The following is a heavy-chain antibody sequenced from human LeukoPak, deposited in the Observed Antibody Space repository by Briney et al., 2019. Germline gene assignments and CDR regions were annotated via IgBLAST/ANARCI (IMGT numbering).Heavy chain of an antibody. CDR3: ARDNSVEDTAWWFDP. CDR1: RYTFTGYY. CDR2: INPSGGST. V-gene: IGHV1-46*01. J-gene: IGHJ5*02. Sequence: ASVKVSCKASRYTFTGYYMHWVRQAPGQGLEWMGIINPSGGSTSYAQKFQGRVTMTRDMSTSTDYMELSSLRSEDTAVYYCARDNSVEDTAWWFDPWGQGTLVTVSS. D-gene: IGHD4-23*01.